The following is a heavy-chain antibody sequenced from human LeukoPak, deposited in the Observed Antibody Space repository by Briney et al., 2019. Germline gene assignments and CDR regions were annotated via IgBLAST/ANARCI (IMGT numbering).Heavy chain of an antibody. Sequence: SETLSLACAVYGGSFSGYYWSWIRQPPGKGLEWIGEINHSGSTNYNPSLKSRVTISVDTSKNQFSLKLSSVTAADTAVYYCARDSPSIIAVAEVFDYWGQGTLVTVSS. CDR1: GGSFSGYY. CDR3: ARDSPSIIAVAEVFDY. D-gene: IGHD6-19*01. J-gene: IGHJ4*02. V-gene: IGHV4-34*01. CDR2: INHSGST.